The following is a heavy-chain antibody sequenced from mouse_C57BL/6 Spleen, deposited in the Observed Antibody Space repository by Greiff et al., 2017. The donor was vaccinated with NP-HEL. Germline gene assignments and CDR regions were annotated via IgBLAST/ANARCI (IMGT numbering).Heavy chain of an antibody. CDR2: IRNKANNHAT. V-gene: IGHV6-6*01. D-gene: IGHD1-1*01. CDR1: GFTFSDAW. CDR3: TRDGSSDWYFDV. J-gene: IGHJ1*03. Sequence: EVKLMESGGGLVQPGGSMKLSCAASGFTFSDAWMDWVRQSPEKGLEWVAEIRNKANNHATYYAESVKGRFTISRDDSKSSVYLQMNSLRAEDTGIYYCTRDGSSDWYFDVWGTGTTVTVSS.